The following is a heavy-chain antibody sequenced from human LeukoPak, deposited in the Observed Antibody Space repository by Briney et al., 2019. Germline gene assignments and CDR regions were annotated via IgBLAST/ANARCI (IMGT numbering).Heavy chain of an antibody. D-gene: IGHD3-10*01. Sequence: PGGSLRLSCAASGFTFSSYGMHWVRQAPGKGLEWVAVIWYDGSNKYYADSVKGRFTISRDNSKNTVYLEMNSLRAEDTAVYYCARHVYYGSEVDYWGQGTLVTVSS. J-gene: IGHJ4*02. V-gene: IGHV3-33*01. CDR2: IWYDGSNK. CDR3: ARHVYYGSEVDY. CDR1: GFTFSSYG.